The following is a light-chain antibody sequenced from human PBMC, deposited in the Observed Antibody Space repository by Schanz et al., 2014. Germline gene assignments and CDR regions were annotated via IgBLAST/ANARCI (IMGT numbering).Light chain of an antibody. CDR3: SSFTSSSSCL. CDR2: FDD. Sequence: QSVLPQPPSASGTPGQSVTISCSGSSSNIGKNAVNWYQQLPEKPPKVVIYFDDLMPSGVSARFSGSKSGTTASLTISDLQAEDEADYYCSSFTSSSSCLFGGGTKLTVL. J-gene: IGLJ2*01. V-gene: IGLV1-36*01. CDR1: SSNIGKNA.